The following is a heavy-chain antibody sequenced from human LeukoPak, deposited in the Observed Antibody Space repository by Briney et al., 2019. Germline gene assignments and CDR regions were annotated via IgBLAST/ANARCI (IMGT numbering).Heavy chain of an antibody. CDR2: IYYSGST. CDR3: ARGGIAAAGSPDAFDI. J-gene: IGHJ3*02. D-gene: IGHD6-13*01. CDR1: GGSISSYY. Sequence: PSETLSLTCSVSGGSISSYYWSWIRQPPGKGLEWIGYIYYSGSTYYNPSLKSRVTISVDTSKNQFSLKLSSVTAADTAVYYCARGGIAAAGSPDAFDIWGQGTMVTVSS. V-gene: IGHV4-59*08.